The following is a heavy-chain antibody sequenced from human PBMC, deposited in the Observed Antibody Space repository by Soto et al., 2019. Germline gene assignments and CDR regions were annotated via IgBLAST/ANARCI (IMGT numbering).Heavy chain of an antibody. CDR1: GFTVSSNY. Sequence: GGSLRLSCAASGFTVSSNYMSWVRQAPGKGLEWVSVIYSGGSTYYADSVKGRFTISRDNSKNTLYLQMNSLRAEDTAVYYCALLTYYYDSSGYHWGQGTLVTGSS. V-gene: IGHV3-66*01. CDR2: IYSGGST. D-gene: IGHD3-22*01. CDR3: ALLTYYYDSSGYH. J-gene: IGHJ4*02.